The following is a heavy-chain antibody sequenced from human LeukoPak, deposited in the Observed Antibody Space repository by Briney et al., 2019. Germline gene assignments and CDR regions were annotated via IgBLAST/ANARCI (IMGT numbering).Heavy chain of an antibody. V-gene: IGHV4-39*01. CDR1: GGSISSSSYY. J-gene: IGHJ4*02. Sequence: PSETLSLTCTVSGGSISSSSYYWGWLRQPPGKGLEWIGSIYYGGSTYYNPSLKSRVTISVDTSKNQFSLKLSSVTAADTAVYYCARPSITGDYYFDYWGQGTLVTVSS. D-gene: IGHD2/OR15-2a*01. CDR3: ARPSITGDYYFDY. CDR2: IYYGGST.